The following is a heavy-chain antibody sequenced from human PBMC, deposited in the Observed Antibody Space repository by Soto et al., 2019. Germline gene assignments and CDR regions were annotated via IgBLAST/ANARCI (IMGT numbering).Heavy chain of an antibody. CDR2: ISAYNGNT. CDR3: ARGFTHCGYSYADAFDI. Sequence: QVQLVQSGAEVKKPGASVKVSCKASGYTFTSSGISWVRQAPGQGLEWMGWISAYNGNTNYAQKLQGRVTMTTDTSTSTAYMELRSLRSDYTAVYYGARGFTHCGYSYADAFDIWGQGTMVTVSS. D-gene: IGHD5-18*01. CDR1: GYTFTSSG. J-gene: IGHJ3*02. V-gene: IGHV1-18*01.